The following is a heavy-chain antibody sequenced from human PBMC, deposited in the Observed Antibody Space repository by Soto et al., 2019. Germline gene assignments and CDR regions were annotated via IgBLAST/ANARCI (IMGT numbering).Heavy chain of an antibody. Sequence: SETLSLTCTVSGGSISSRNYYSGWLRQPPGKGLEWIGSIYYSGSTYYNPSLKSRVTISVDTSKNQFSLKLSSVTAADTAVYYCARHPSRVSSGWYYYYYGMDVWGQGTTVTFSS. CDR3: ARHPSRVSSGWYYYYYGMDV. J-gene: IGHJ6*02. D-gene: IGHD6-19*01. V-gene: IGHV4-39*01. CDR2: IYYSGST. CDR1: GGSISSRNYY.